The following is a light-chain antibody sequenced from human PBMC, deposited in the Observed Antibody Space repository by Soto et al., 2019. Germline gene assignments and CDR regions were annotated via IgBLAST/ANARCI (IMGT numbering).Light chain of an antibody. Sequence: QSALTQPASLSGSPGQSITISCTGTSSDVGSYNFVCWYQQPPGKAPKLMIYEVSKRPSGVSNRFSGSKSGNTDSLTISGIQAEDEADYYCCSYAGSRRVFGGGTKLTVL. J-gene: IGLJ2*01. CDR1: SSDVGSYNF. CDR3: CSYAGSRRV. V-gene: IGLV2-23*02. CDR2: EVS.